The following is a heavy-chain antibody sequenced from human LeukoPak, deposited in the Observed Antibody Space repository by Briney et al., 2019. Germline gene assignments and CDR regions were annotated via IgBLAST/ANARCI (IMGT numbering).Heavy chain of an antibody. CDR2: ISSSSIYI. CDR1: GFTLSSYS. J-gene: IGHJ3*02. Sequence: GGSLRLSCAASGFTLSSYSMNWVRQAPGKGLEWVSSISSSSIYIYYADSVKGRFTISRDNAKNSLYLQMNSLRAEDTAVYYCARDAQNYYDSSGYWRGDTKQPNAFDIWGQGTMVTVSS. D-gene: IGHD3-22*01. CDR3: ARDAQNYYDSSGYWRGDTKQPNAFDI. V-gene: IGHV3-21*04.